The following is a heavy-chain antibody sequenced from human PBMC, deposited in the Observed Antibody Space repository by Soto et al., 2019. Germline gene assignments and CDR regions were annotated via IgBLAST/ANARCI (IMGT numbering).Heavy chain of an antibody. V-gene: IGHV3-30*18. CDR2: ISYDGNNK. Sequence: QVQLVESGGGAVQPGRSLRLSCVASGFTFRNFNMHWVRQAPGKGLEWVALISYDGNNKYYADSVRFTISRDNSRNTLSLQMNSLRPEDTAIYYCAKDGQWFGEWSAVDIWGQGTMVTVSS. CDR3: AKDGQWFGEWSAVDI. D-gene: IGHD3-10*01. CDR1: GFTFRNFN. J-gene: IGHJ3*02.